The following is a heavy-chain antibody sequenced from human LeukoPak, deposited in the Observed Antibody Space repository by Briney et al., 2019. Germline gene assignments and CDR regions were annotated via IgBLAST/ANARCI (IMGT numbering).Heavy chain of an antibody. D-gene: IGHD6-6*01. CDR1: GVSITSGTYY. Sequence: SQTLSLTCTVSGVSITSGTYYWSWIRQPAGKGLEWIGRIFSTGSTNYNPSLKSRVTMSVDTSKNQFSLKLSSVTAADTAVYYCARAVYSSSTTYFDYWGQGTLVTVSS. CDR3: ARAVYSSSTTYFDY. V-gene: IGHV4-61*02. CDR2: IFSTGST. J-gene: IGHJ4*02.